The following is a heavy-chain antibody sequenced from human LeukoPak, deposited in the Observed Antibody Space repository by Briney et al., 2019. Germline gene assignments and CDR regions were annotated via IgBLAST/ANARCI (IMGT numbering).Heavy chain of an antibody. CDR2: ISSSGSTI. J-gene: IGHJ4*02. CDR1: GFTFSSYE. D-gene: IGHD6-19*01. CDR3: ASLAVAGDYFDY. Sequence: GGSLRLSCAASGFTFSSYEMNWVRQAPGKGLEWVSYISSSGSTIYYADSVKGRFTISRDNAKNSPYLQMNSLRAEDTAVYYCASLAVAGDYFDYWGQGTLVTVSS. V-gene: IGHV3-48*03.